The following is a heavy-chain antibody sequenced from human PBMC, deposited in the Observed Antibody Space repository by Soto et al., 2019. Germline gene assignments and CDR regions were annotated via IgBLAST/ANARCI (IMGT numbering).Heavy chain of an antibody. Sequence: QVQLVESGGGVVQPGRSLRLSCAASGFTFSSYAMHWVRQAPGKGLEWVAVISYDGSNKYYADSVKGRFTISRDNSKNTLYLQMNSLRAEDTAVYYCARSGGWSDYYYYGMDVW. CDR3: ARSGGWSDYYYYGMDV. V-gene: IGHV3-30-3*01. CDR1: GFTFSSYA. D-gene: IGHD6-19*01. J-gene: IGHJ6*01. CDR2: ISYDGSNK.